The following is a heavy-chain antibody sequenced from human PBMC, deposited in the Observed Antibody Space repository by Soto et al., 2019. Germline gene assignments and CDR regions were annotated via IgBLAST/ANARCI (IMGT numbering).Heavy chain of an antibody. Sequence: EVQMLESGGGLVQPGESLRLSCAASGFTFSSYAMSWVRQAPGKGLKWVSTISGSGGSTYYAEYVKGRFTISRDNSKNTVYLQMNSLRAEDTAVYYCAKDRAEWGSYDYWGEGILVTVSS. CDR2: ISGSGGST. D-gene: IGHD7-27*01. V-gene: IGHV3-23*01. J-gene: IGHJ4*02. CDR3: AKDRAEWGSYDY. CDR1: GFTFSSYA.